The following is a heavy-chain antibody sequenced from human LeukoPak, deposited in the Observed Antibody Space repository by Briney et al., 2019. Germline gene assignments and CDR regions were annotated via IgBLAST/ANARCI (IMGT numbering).Heavy chain of an antibody. Sequence: SETLSLTCTVSGGSISTSYYWGWIRQPPGKGLEWIGNIYYDGRTYYNQSLKRRVNISADTSKNQFSLKLSSVTAADTAVYYCARVSGYCSGGACYSRRHFDHWGQGTLVTVSS. D-gene: IGHD2-15*01. CDR3: ARVSGYCSGGACYSRRHFDH. CDR1: GGSISTSYY. CDR2: IYYDGRT. V-gene: IGHV4-39*07. J-gene: IGHJ4*02.